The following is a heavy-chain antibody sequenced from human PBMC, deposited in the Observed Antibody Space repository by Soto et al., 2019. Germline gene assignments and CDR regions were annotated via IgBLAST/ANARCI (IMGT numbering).Heavy chain of an antibody. CDR3: AKDGPSYYDFWSGYYTGFGAYYYYGMDV. CDR2: ISGSGGST. V-gene: IGHV3-23*01. Sequence: GGSLRLSCAASGFTFSSYAMSWVRQAPGKGLEWVSAISGSGGSTYYADSVKGRFTISRDNSKNTLYLQMNSLRAEDTAVCYCAKDGPSYYDFWSGYYTGFGAYYYYGMDVWGQGTTVTVSS. D-gene: IGHD3-3*01. CDR1: GFTFSSYA. J-gene: IGHJ6*02.